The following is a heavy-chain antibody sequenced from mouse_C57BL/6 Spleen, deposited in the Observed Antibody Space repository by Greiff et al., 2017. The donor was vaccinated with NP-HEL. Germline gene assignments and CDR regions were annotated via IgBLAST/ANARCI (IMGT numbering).Heavy chain of an antibody. J-gene: IGHJ3*01. CDR2: ISYDGSN. Sequence: VQLKQSGPGLVKPSQSLSLTCSVTGYSITSGYYWNWIRQFPGNKLEWMGYISYDGSNNYNPSLKNRISITRDTSKNQFFLKLNSVTTEDTATYYCAIGEVYYDYAGEWFAYWGQGTLVTVSA. CDR3: AIGEVYYDYAGEWFAY. V-gene: IGHV3-6*01. D-gene: IGHD2-4*01. CDR1: GYSITSGYY.